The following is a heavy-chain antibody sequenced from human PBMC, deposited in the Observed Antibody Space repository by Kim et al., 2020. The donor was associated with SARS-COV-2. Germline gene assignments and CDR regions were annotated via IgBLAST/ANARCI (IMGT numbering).Heavy chain of an antibody. CDR3: AKDVEYYDILTGYYTPDY. CDR1: GFTFSSYG. Sequence: GGSLRLSCAASGFTFSSYGMHWVRQAPGKGLEWVAVISYDGSNKYYADSVKGRFTISRDNSKNTLYLQMNSLRAEDTAVYYCAKDVEYYDILTGYYTPDYWGQGTLVTVSS. V-gene: IGHV3-30*18. CDR2: ISYDGSNK. D-gene: IGHD3-9*01. J-gene: IGHJ4*02.